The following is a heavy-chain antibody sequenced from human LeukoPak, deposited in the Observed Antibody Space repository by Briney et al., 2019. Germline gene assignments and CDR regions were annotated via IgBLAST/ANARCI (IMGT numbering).Heavy chain of an antibody. CDR3: AKDLYPTAYSSGREAFDI. D-gene: IGHD6-19*01. Sequence: SGGSLRLSCVASGVTFSSYGMHWVRQAPGKGLEWVAFIRYDGSNEYYIDSVKGRFTLSRDNSKNALYLQMNSLRAEDTAVYYCAKDLYPTAYSSGREAFDIWGQGTLVTISS. CDR1: GVTFSSYG. J-gene: IGHJ3*02. CDR2: IRYDGSNE. V-gene: IGHV3-30*02.